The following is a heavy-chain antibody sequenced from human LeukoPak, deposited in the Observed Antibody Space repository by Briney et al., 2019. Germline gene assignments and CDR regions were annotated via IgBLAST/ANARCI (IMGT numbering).Heavy chain of an antibody. Sequence: ASVKVSCKTSGYTFTSFAINWVRQAPGQGLEWMGWINTNTGNPTYAQGFTGRFVFPLDTSVTTAYLHISSLQAEDTAVYYCARAEVYCSRSTCFLYWGQGTLVTVSS. D-gene: IGHD2-15*01. J-gene: IGHJ4*02. CDR1: GYTFTSFA. V-gene: IGHV7-4-1*02. CDR2: INTNTGNP. CDR3: ARAEVYCSRSTCFLY.